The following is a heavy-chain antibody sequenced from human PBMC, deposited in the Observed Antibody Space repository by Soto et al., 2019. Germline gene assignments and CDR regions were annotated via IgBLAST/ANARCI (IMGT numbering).Heavy chain of an antibody. Sequence: QVQLQESGPGLVKPSGTLSLSCAVSGGSVSNNNWWSWVRQSPGNGLEWIGEIHHSGGTSYNPSRESPATLSVDKSKNELSLRLNYVTAADTAVYYCTKNSAYALDYWGLGILVTVSS. J-gene: IGHJ4*02. CDR1: GGSVSNNNW. D-gene: IGHD5-12*01. V-gene: IGHV4-4*02. CDR3: TKNSAYALDY. CDR2: IHHSGGT.